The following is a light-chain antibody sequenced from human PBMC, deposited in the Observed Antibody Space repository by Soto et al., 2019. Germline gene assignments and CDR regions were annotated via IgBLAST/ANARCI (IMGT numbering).Light chain of an antibody. J-gene: IGKJ1*01. Sequence: DIQMTQSPSTLSASVGDRVTITCRASQDINRWLAWYQQKPGKAPKILIYNADTLESGVPSRFSGSGYGTEFTLTISRLQADDSATYYCQQYDVYSTFGQGTKV. CDR1: QDINRW. CDR2: NAD. CDR3: QQYDVYST. V-gene: IGKV1-5*01.